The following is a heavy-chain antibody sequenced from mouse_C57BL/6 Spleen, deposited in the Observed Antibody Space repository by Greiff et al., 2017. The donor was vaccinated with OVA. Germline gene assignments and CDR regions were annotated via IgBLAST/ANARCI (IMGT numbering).Heavy chain of an antibody. D-gene: IGHD1-1*01. Sequence: VKLVESGPGLVAPSQSLSITCTVSGFSLTSYGVSWVRQPPGKGLEWLGVIWGDGSTNYHSALISRLSISKDNSKSQVFLKLNSLQTDDTATYYCAKGTDYYGSSYANYAMEYWGQGTSVTVSS. J-gene: IGHJ4*01. CDR1: GFSLTSYG. CDR2: IWGDGST. V-gene: IGHV2-3*01. CDR3: AKGTDYYGSSYANYAMEY.